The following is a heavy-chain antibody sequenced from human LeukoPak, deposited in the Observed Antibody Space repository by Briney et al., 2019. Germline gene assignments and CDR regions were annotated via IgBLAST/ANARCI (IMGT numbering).Heavy chain of an antibody. J-gene: IGHJ4*02. V-gene: IGHV5-51*01. CDR3: ARLPGDDILSGYFDF. CDR2: IYPGDSES. D-gene: IGHD3-9*01. CDR1: GYSFTTYW. Sequence: GESLKISCKGSGYSFTTYWIAWVRQMPGKGLEWMGIIYPGDSESRYSPSFQGQVTISADKSISTAYLQWSSLKASDTAIYFCARLPGDDILSGYFDFWGQGTLVTVSS.